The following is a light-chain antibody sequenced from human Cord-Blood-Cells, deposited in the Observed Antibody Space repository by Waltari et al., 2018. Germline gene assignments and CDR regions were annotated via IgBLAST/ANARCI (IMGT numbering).Light chain of an antibody. CDR1: QSVSSN. J-gene: IGKJ5*01. V-gene: IGKV3-15*01. CDR3: QQYNNWLT. Sequence: EIVLTQSPATLSVSPGERATLSCRASQSVSSNLAWYQQKPGQAPRLLIYGASTRATGIPARFSGSGSGTEFTRTRSSLQSEDFAVYYCQQYNNWLTFGQGTRLEI. CDR2: GAS.